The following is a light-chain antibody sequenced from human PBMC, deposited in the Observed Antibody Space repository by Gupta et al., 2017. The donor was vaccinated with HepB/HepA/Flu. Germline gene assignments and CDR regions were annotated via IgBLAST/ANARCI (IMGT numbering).Light chain of an antibody. CDR1: SSDVGGYNY. CDR3: CSYAGSHTWV. CDR2: DVT. J-gene: IGLJ3*02. Sequence: QSALTQPRSVSGSPGQSVTISCTGTSSDVGGYNYVSWYQQHPGKAPKVTIYDVTKRPSGVPDRFSGSKSGNTASLTISGLQAEDESDYYCCSYAGSHTWVFGGGTKLTVL. V-gene: IGLV2-11*01.